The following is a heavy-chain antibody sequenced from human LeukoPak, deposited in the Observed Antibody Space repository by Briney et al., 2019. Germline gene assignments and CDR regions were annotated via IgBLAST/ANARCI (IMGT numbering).Heavy chain of an antibody. CDR3: AKDSGWIQFID. J-gene: IGHJ4*02. CDR1: GFPLSSHA. Sequence: GGSLRLSCAASGFPLSSHAMSWVRQAPGKGLEWVSATSSSDAGTYYADSVKGRFIISRDNSKNTMYLQMNSLRAEDTGVYYCAKDSGWIQFIDWGQGTPVTVSS. V-gene: IGHV3-23*01. CDR2: TSSSDAGT. D-gene: IGHD5-24*01.